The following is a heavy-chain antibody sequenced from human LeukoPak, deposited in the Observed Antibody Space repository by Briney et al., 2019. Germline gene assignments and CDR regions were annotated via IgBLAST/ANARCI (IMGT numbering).Heavy chain of an antibody. D-gene: IGHD2-15*01. J-gene: IGHJ4*02. CDR3: ARAYCSGGSCYPFDC. CDR2: ISSSSSYI. CDR1: GFTFSSYY. V-gene: IGHV3-21*01. Sequence: PGGSLRLSCAASGFTFSSYYMNWVRQAPGKGLEWVSSISSSSSYIYYADSVKGRFTISRDTAKNSLYLQMNSLRAEDTAVYYCARAYCSGGSCYPFDCWGQGTLVTVSS.